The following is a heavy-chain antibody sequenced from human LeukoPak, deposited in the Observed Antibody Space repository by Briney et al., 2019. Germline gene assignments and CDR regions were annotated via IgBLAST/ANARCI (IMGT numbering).Heavy chain of an antibody. Sequence: GGSLRLSCAVSGFTLNSNAMCWVRRSTGKGLEWFSASRIGVTTYYADSVEGRFTISRDTSKNTLYLQMNSLRPEDTAVYYCAKEEVPNDYWGQGTLVTVSS. V-gene: IGHV3-23*01. D-gene: IGHD2-2*01. CDR3: AKEEVPNDY. CDR1: GFTLNSNA. CDR2: SRIGVTT. J-gene: IGHJ4*02.